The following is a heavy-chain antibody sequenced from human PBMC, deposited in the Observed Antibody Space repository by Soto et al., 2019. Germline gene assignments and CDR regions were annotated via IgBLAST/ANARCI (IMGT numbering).Heavy chain of an antibody. CDR1: GGTFSNYP. J-gene: IGHJ2*01. Sequence: QVQLVQSGAEVKKPGSSVKVSCKASGGTFSNYPISWVRQAPGQGLEWMGGIIPIFGTVNYAQKFQGRVTXTXXXSXSTAYRELSSLRSEDTAVYYCARGNHRWLQLWYFDLWGRGTLVTVSS. CDR3: ARGNHRWLQLWYFDL. CDR2: IIPIFGTV. V-gene: IGHV1-69*05. D-gene: IGHD5-12*01.